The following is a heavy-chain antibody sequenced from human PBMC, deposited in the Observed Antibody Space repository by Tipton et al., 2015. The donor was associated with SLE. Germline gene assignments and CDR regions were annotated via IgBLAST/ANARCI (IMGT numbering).Heavy chain of an antibody. V-gene: IGHV3-74*01. CDR2: INREGSDT. J-gene: IGHJ3*02. CDR3: RRGGPPNAIDI. CDR1: GFTFSSYW. Sequence: GSLRLSCEASGFTFSSYWMHWVRQGPGKGLVWVSGINREGSDTRYGDSAKGRFTISRDNAKNTLYLQMHSLRVDDTAVYYCRRGGPPNAIDIWGRGTTVSVSS.